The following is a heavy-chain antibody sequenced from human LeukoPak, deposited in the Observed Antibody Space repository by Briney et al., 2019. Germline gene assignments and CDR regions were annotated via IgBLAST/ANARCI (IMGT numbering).Heavy chain of an antibody. CDR1: GFTFSSYG. Sequence: GGSLRLSCAAPGFTFSSYGMSWVRQAPGKGLEWVSLIYSDGSGGSTYYADSVKGRFTISRDNSKNTLYLQMNGLRVEDTAVYYCARRGRAAHAFDIWGQGTMVTVSS. D-gene: IGHD6-6*01. V-gene: IGHV3-66*04. CDR3: ARRGRAAHAFDI. CDR2: IYSDGSGGST. J-gene: IGHJ3*02.